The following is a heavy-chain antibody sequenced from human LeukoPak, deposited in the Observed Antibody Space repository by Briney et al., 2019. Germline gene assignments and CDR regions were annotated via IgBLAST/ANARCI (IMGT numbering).Heavy chain of an antibody. Sequence: PSETLSLTCTVSGGSISSSSYYWGWIRQPPGKGLEWIGSIYYSGSTYYNPSLKSRVTISVDTSKNQFSLRLSSVTAADTAVYYCARGMTTLTPLAYWGQGALVTVSS. V-gene: IGHV4-39*07. CDR3: ARGMTTLTPLAY. CDR1: GGSISSSSYY. J-gene: IGHJ4*02. CDR2: IYYSGST. D-gene: IGHD4-11*01.